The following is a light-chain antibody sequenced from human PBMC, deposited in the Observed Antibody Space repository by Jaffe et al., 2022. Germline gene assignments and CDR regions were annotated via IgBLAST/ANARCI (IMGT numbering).Light chain of an antibody. CDR1: QNVSSN. V-gene: IGKV3-15*01. Sequence: ERVMTQFPATLSVSPGERATLSCRASQNVSSNLAWYQQKPGQAPRLLIYGASTRATGISARFSGSGSGTEFTLTISSLQSEDFAVYYCQQYNDWPPITFGQGTRLEIK. CDR2: GAS. J-gene: IGKJ5*01. CDR3: QQYNDWPPIT.